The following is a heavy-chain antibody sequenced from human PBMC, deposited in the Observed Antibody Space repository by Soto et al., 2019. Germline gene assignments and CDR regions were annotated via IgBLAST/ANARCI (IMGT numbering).Heavy chain of an antibody. J-gene: IGHJ3*01. CDR3: ARANKFNAFDV. V-gene: IGHV3-53*04. CDR1: GFAARGHY. Sequence: EVQLVESGGGLVQPGGSLRLSCVASGFAARGHYMNWVRQTPDQGLEWLSVIYSGGTTYYADSVEGRFTISRHDSQNTLYLQMDNLRTEDTAVYYCARANKFNAFDVWGRGAMVTVSS. CDR2: IYSGGTT.